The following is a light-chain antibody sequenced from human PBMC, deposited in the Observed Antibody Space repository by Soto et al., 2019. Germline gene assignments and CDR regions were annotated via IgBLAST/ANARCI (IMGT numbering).Light chain of an antibody. CDR3: QQYKSYPPWT. CDR1: QSISSW. Sequence: DIQMTQSPSTLSASVGDRVTITCRASQSISSWLAWYQQKPGKAPKLLIYKASSLESGFPSRYSCSGSGTEFTLTISSLQPDDFATDFCQQYKSYPPWTFGQGTAVEIK. CDR2: KAS. V-gene: IGKV1-5*03. J-gene: IGKJ1*01.